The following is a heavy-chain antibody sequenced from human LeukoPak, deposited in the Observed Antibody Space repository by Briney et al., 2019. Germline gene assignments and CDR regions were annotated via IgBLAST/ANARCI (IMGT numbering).Heavy chain of an antibody. V-gene: IGHV4-59*11. CDR3: ARDPTTVTKGFDV. D-gene: IGHD4-17*01. CDR1: DDSFNSHY. CDR2: ISSIGST. Sequence: SETLSLTCSVSDDSFNSHYWTWIRHPPGKGLEWIGYISSIGSTNYNPSLKSRVTITVDTSKKQFSLKMTSVTAADTAVYYCARDPTTVTKGFDVWGQGTMVTVSS. J-gene: IGHJ3*01.